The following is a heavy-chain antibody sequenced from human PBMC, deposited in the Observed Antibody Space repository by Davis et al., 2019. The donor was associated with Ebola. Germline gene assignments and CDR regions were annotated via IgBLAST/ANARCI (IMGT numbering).Heavy chain of an antibody. CDR2: IYPGDSDT. CDR3: ARQVYYYYGMDV. Sequence: GGSLRLSCKGSGYSFTSYWIGWVRQMTGKGLEWMGIIYPGDSDTRYSPSFQGQVTISADKSISTAYLQWSSLKASDAAMYYCARQVYYYYGMDVWGQGTTVTVSS. J-gene: IGHJ6*02. CDR1: GYSFTSYW. V-gene: IGHV5-51*01.